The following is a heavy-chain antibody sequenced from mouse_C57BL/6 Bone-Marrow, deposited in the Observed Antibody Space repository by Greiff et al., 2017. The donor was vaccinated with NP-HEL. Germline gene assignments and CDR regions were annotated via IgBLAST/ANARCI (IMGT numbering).Heavy chain of an antibody. J-gene: IGHJ2*01. CDR2: ISYDGSN. Sequence: EVKLVESGPGLVKPSQSLSLTCSVTGYSITSGYYWNWIRQFPGNKLEWMGYISYDGSNNYNPSLKNRISITRDTSKNQFFLKLNSVTTEDTATYYCASALWLRYFDYWGQGTTLTVSS. CDR3: ASALWLRYFDY. D-gene: IGHD2-2*01. V-gene: IGHV3-6*01. CDR1: GYSITSGYY.